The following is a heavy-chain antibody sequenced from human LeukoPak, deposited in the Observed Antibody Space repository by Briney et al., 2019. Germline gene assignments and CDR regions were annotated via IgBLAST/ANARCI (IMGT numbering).Heavy chain of an antibody. CDR3: ARGFRGQVVGYYYYMDV. J-gene: IGHJ6*03. CDR2: FNHSGST. Sequence: SETLSLTCAVYGGSFSGYFWSWIRQPPRNGLGWIGAFNHSGSTNYNPSLKSRVTISVDTSKNQFSLKLSSVTAADTAVYYCARGFRGQVVGYYYYMDVWGKGTTVTVSS. CDR1: GGSFSGYF. V-gene: IGHV4-34*01. D-gene: IGHD1-26*01.